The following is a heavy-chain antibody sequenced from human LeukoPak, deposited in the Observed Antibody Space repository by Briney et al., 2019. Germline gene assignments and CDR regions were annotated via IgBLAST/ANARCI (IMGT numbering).Heavy chain of an antibody. CDR2: IYTSGST. J-gene: IGHJ5*02. CDR1: GGSISSYY. CDR3: ARDALWFGEHSNWFDP. Sequence: SETLSLTCTVSGGSISSYYWSWIRQPAGKGLEWIGRIYTSGSTNYNPSLKSRVTMSVDTSKNQFSLKLSSVTAADTAVYYCARDALWFGEHSNWFDPWGQGTPVTVSS. V-gene: IGHV4-4*07. D-gene: IGHD3-10*01.